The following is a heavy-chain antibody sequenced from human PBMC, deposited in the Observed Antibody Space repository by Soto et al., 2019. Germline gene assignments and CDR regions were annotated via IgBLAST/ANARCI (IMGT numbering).Heavy chain of an antibody. CDR2: INAGNGNT. J-gene: IGHJ4*02. V-gene: IGHV1-3*01. CDR3: GGGGSLWFGELSIDY. CDR1: GYTFTSYS. Sequence: QVQLVQSGAEVKKPGASVKVSCKASGYTFTSYSMHWVRQAPGQGLEWMGWINAGNGNTKYSQKLQGRVTITRDTTASTAYRELSRLRAEYTAEYCGGGGGSLWFGELSIDYWGQGTLVTVSS. D-gene: IGHD3-10*01.